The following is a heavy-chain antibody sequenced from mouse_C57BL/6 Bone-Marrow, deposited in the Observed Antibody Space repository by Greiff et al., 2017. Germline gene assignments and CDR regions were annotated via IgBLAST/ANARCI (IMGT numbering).Heavy chain of an antibody. CDR2: IDPSDSET. J-gene: IGHJ3*01. CDR1: GYTFTSYW. D-gene: IGHD1-1*01. V-gene: IGHV1-52*01. Sequence: QVQLKQPGAELVRPGSSVKLSCKASGYTFTSYWMHWVKQRPIQGLEWIGNIDPSDSETHYNQKFKDKATLTVDKSSSTAYMQLSSLTSEDSAVYYCASDYGSSSFAYWGQGTLVTVSA. CDR3: ASDYGSSSFAY.